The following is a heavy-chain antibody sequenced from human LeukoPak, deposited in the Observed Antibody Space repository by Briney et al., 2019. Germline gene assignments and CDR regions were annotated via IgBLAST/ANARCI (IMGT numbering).Heavy chain of an antibody. J-gene: IGHJ3*02. CDR1: GGSISSGGYY. D-gene: IGHD2-21*01. CDR2: IYYSGST. Sequence: TLSLTCTVSGGSISSGGYYWGWIRQHQGKGLEWIGYIYYSGSTYYNPSLKSRVTISVDKSNNHFSLRLSSMTAADTAVYYCARDQGHIDIWGQGTMVTVSS. CDR3: ARDQGHIDI. V-gene: IGHV4-31*03.